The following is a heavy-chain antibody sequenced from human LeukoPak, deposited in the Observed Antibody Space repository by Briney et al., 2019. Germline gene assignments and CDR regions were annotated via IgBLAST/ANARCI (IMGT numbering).Heavy chain of an antibody. V-gene: IGHV3-30*18. CDR2: ILYDGINK. CDR3: AKVGCSRTSCYEVDY. J-gene: IGHJ4*02. CDR1: GFTFSSYG. D-gene: IGHD2-2*01. Sequence: GGSLRHSCAASGFTFSSYGMHWVREAPGKGLEWVAVILYDGINKYYAESVKGRFTISRDNSKNTLYLKMNSLRAEDTAVYYCAKVGCSRTSCYEVDYWGQGTLVTVSS.